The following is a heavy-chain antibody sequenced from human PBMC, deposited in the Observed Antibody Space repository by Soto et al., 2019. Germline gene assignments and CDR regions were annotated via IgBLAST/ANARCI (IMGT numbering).Heavy chain of an antibody. CDR1: GGSIRNYY. CDR2: IYYSGST. Sequence: SETLSLTCTVSGGSIRNYYWNWLRQPPGKGPEWIGNIYYSGSTNYNPSLKSRVTISGDTAKNQLFLILNSVTAADTAIYYCARDGVLSEIGYYEYWGQGALVTVSS. CDR3: ARDGVLSEIGYYEY. J-gene: IGHJ4*02. D-gene: IGHD2-21*01. V-gene: IGHV4-59*01.